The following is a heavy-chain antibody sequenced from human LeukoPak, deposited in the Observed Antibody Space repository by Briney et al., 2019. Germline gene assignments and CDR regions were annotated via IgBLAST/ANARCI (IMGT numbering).Heavy chain of an antibody. CDR2: ITASGGNT. D-gene: IGHD5-18*01. V-gene: IGHV3-23*01. Sequence: GGSLRLSCAASGFTFSSYAMNWVRQAPGTGLEWVSSITASGGNTYYADSVKGRFTISRDNSKNTLYLQMNSLRAEDTAVYYCARAMAVVYSYGKQDYWGQGTLVTVSS. CDR3: ARAMAVVYSYGKQDY. CDR1: GFTFSSYA. J-gene: IGHJ4*02.